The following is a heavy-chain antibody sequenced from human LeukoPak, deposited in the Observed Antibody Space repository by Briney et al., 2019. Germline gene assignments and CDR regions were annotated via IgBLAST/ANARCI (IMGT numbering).Heavy chain of an antibody. CDR1: GYSFTSYR. CDR2: IYPGDSDT. Sequence: GESLKFSFKGSGYSFTSYRIGWVRQMPGKGLEWMGIIYPGDSDTRYSPSFQGQVTISADKSISTAYLQWSSLKASDTAMYCCARRGSVVDYYDSSGYYSYWGQGTLVSVSS. J-gene: IGHJ4*02. D-gene: IGHD3-22*01. V-gene: IGHV5-51*01. CDR3: ARRGSVVDYYDSSGYYSY.